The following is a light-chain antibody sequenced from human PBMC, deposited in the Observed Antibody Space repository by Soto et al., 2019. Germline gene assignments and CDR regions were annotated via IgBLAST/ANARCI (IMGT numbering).Light chain of an antibody. CDR1: QSVDTY. V-gene: IGKV3-11*01. Sequence: EIVMTQSPDTLSVSPVERATLSCRASQSVDTYLAWYQHRPGQAPRLLIYDASNRATGISARFSGSGFGTDFTLTISSLEPEDFAVYYCQNRNRWPLAFGGGTKVDIK. CDR2: DAS. CDR3: QNRNRWPLA. J-gene: IGKJ4*01.